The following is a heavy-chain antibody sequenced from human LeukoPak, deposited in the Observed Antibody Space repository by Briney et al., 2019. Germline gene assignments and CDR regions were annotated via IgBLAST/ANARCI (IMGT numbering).Heavy chain of an antibody. J-gene: IGHJ4*02. CDR2: IKTDGSSA. CDR1: GFSFSSYW. D-gene: IGHD5-12*01. Sequence: GGSLRLSCAASGFSFSSYWMHWVRQAPGKGLVWVSRIKTDGSSATYADSVKGRFTISRDNAKNTLYLQMNSLRAEDTAVYYCAKGVATIQTLDYWGQGTLVTVSS. V-gene: IGHV3-74*01. CDR3: AKGVATIQTLDY.